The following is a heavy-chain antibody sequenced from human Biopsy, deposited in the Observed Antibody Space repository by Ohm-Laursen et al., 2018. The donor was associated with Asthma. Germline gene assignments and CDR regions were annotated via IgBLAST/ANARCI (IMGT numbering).Heavy chain of an antibody. V-gene: IGHV3-9*01. CDR1: GFSFDDCA. CDR3: AKSADDYDSTDYLDF. J-gene: IGHJ4*01. CDR2: ISWNSGNI. D-gene: IGHD3-22*01. Sequence: SLRLSCAASGFSFDDCAMHWVRQAPGKGLEWVSSISWNSGNIDYADSVKGRFTISRDNAKNSLYLQMQSLRPEDTAFYYCAKSADDYDSTDYLDFWGRGTLVTVSS.